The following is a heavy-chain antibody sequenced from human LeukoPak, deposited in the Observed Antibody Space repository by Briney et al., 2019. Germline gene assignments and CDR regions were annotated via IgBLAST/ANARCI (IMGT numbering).Heavy chain of an antibody. CDR2: IYYSGIT. Sequence: SETLSLTCTVSGGSISNDNHYWGWIRQPPGKGLEWIGSIYYSGITYYNPSLKSRVTISVDTSKNQFSLNLSSVTAADTAVYYCARGGIYCNSSSCYRLYFDVWGRGTLVTVSS. CDR1: GGSISNDNHY. CDR3: ARGGIYCNSSSCYRLYFDV. D-gene: IGHD2-2*01. J-gene: IGHJ2*01. V-gene: IGHV4-39*01.